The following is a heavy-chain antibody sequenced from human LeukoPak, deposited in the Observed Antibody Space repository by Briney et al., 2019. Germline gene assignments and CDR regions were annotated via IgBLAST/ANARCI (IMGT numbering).Heavy chain of an antibody. V-gene: IGHV3-7*01. CDR2: IKEDGSEK. D-gene: IGHD1-7*01. Sequence: GGSLRLSCAASGFTLSDYWMSWVRQAPGKGLEWVGQIKEDGSEKYYADSVKGRFTISRDNARNSVYLQMNSLRAEDTAVYYCARDSPGTTFDHWGQGTLVTVSS. CDR1: GFTLSDYW. CDR3: ARDSPGTTFDH. J-gene: IGHJ5*02.